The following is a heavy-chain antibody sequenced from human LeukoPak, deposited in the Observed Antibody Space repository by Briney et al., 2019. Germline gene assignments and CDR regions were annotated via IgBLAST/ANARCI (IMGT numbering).Heavy chain of an antibody. CDR2: VKKDESEK. D-gene: IGHD2-21*02. CDR1: GFTFSNNW. Sequence: GGSLRLSCAASGFTFSNNWMTWVRQAPGKGLEWVASVKKDESEKHYVDSVKGRFTISRDNAKNSLYLQMNSLRVEDTAVYYCARAPPPYCGGDCYPGGFDYWGQGTLVTVSS. V-gene: IGHV3-7*01. CDR3: ARAPPPYCGGDCYPGGFDY. J-gene: IGHJ4*02.